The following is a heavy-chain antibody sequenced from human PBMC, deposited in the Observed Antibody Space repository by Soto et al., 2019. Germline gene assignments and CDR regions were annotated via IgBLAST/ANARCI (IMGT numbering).Heavy chain of an antibody. J-gene: IGHJ6*02. CDR3: ARGRKYYDFWSGYYLPAYYYYGMDV. CDR2: INHSGST. D-gene: IGHD3-3*01. CDR1: GGSFSGYY. Sequence: PSETLSLTCAVYGGSFSGYYWSWIRQPPGKGLEWIGEINHSGSTNYNPSLKSRFTISVDASKNQFSLKLSSVTAADTAVYYCARGRKYYDFWSGYYLPAYYYYGMDVWGQGTTVTVSS. V-gene: IGHV4-34*01.